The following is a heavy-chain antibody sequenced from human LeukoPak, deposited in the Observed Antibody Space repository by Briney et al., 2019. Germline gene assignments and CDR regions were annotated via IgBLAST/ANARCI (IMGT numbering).Heavy chain of an antibody. J-gene: IGHJ5*02. Sequence: SETLSLTCTVSGGSISSYYWSWIRQPAGKGLEWIGRIYTSGSTSYNPSLKSRVTMSVDTSKDQFSLKLSSVTAADTAVYYCARGGYSYGYHWFDPWGQGTLVTVSS. CDR3: ARGGYSYGYHWFDP. CDR2: IYTSGST. CDR1: GGSISSYY. V-gene: IGHV4-4*07. D-gene: IGHD5-18*01.